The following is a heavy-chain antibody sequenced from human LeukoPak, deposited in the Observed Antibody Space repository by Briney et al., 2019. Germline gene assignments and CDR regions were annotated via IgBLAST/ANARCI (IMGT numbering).Heavy chain of an antibody. V-gene: IGHV1-2*02. CDR3: ARGNYDFWSGYSSDLDY. J-gene: IGHJ4*02. CDR1: GYTSTSYV. CDR2: INPNSGGT. Sequence: GASVKVSCKASGYTSTSYVIHWVRQAPGQRLEWMGWINPNSGGTNYAQKFQGRVTMTRDTSISTAYMELSRLRSDDTAVYYCARGNYDFWSGYSSDLDYWGQGTLVTVSS. D-gene: IGHD3-3*01.